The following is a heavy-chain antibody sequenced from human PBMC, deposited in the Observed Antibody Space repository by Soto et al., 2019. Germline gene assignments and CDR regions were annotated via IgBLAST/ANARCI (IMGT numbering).Heavy chain of an antibody. J-gene: IGHJ4*02. CDR1: GFTFSSYA. CDR2: ISYDGSNK. CDR3: ARDACSSSVEIGY. Sequence: QVQLVESGGGVVQPGRSLRLSCAASGFTFSSYAMHWVRQAPGKGLEWVAVISYDGSNKYYVDSVKGRFTISRDNSKNPLYLQMNSLRAEDTAVYYCARDACSSSVEIGYWGQGTLVTASS. V-gene: IGHV3-30-3*01. D-gene: IGHD6-6*01.